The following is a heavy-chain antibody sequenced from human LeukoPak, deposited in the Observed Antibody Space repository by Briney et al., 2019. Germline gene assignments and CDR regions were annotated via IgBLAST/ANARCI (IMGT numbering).Heavy chain of an antibody. CDR2: ISAYNGNT. J-gene: IGHJ4*02. Sequence: APVKVSCKASGYTFTSYGISWVRQAPGQGLEWMGWISAYNGNTNYAQKLQGRVTMTTDTSTSTAYMELRSLRSDDTAVYYCARRDYYGSGSYFNYFDYWGQGTLVTVSS. CDR1: GYTFTSYG. V-gene: IGHV1-18*01. CDR3: ARRDYYGSGSYFNYFDY. D-gene: IGHD3-10*01.